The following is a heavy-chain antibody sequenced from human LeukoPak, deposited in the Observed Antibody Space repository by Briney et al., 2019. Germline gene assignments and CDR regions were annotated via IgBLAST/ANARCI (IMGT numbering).Heavy chain of an antibody. CDR3: ARYYGDYSDAFDI. J-gene: IGHJ3*02. Sequence: PSETLSLTCTVSGGSISSYYWSWIRQPPGKGLEWIGYIYYSGSTYYNPSLKSRVTISVDTSKNQFSLKLSSVTAADTAVYYCARYYGDYSDAFDIRAKGQWSPSLQ. CDR2: IYYSGST. V-gene: IGHV4-30-4*01. CDR1: GGSISSYY. D-gene: IGHD4-17*01.